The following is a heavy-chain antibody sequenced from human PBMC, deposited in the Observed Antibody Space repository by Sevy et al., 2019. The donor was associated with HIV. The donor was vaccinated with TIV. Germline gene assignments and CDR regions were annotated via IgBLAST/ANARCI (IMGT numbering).Heavy chain of an antibody. CDR2: ISGSGGST. J-gene: IGHJ4*02. D-gene: IGHD3-22*01. CDR1: GFTFSSYA. CDR3: AKEDQSGSSGYYGPFDY. V-gene: IGHV3-23*01. Sequence: GGSPRLSCAASGFTFSSYAMSWVRQAPGKGLEWVSAISGSGGSTYYADSVKGRFTISRDNSKNTLYLQMNSLRAEDTAVYYCAKEDQSGSSGYYGPFDYWGQGTLVTVSS.